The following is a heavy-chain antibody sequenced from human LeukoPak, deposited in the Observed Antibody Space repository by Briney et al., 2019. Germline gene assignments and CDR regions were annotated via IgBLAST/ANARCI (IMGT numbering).Heavy chain of an antibody. J-gene: IGHJ5*02. CDR3: TRHRGYCSGGSCYNWFDP. V-gene: IGHV3-73*01. CDR2: IRSKANSYAT. Sequence: TGGSLRLSCAASGFTFSGSAMHWVRQASGKGLEWVGRIRSKANSYATAYAASVKGRFTISRDDSKNTAYLQMNSLKTEDTAVYYCTRHRGYCSGGSCYNWFDPWGQGTLVTVSS. CDR1: GFTFSGSA. D-gene: IGHD2-15*01.